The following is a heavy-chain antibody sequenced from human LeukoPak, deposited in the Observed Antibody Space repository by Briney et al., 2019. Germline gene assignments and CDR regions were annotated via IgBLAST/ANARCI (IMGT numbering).Heavy chain of an antibody. CDR1: GYTFTGYY. CDR3: ARGHLVGNFDPDWWFDP. J-gene: IGHJ5*02. D-gene: IGHD3-9*01. CDR2: INPNSGGT. Sequence: GASVKVSCKASGYTFTGYYMHWVRQAPGQGLEWMGWINPNSGGTNYAQKFQGRVTMTRDTSISTVYMELSRLRSDDTAVYYCARGHLVGNFDPDWWFDPWGQGTLVTVSS. V-gene: IGHV1-2*02.